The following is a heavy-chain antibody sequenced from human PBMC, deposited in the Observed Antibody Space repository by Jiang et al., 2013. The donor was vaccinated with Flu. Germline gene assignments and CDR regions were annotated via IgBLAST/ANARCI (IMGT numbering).Heavy chain of an antibody. CDR2: IYYSGST. CDR1: GGSISSSSYY. J-gene: IGHJ4*02. V-gene: IGHV4-39*01. D-gene: IGHD2-15*01. Sequence: LLKPSETLSLTCTVSGGSISSSSYYWGWIRQPPGKGLEWIGSIYYSGSTYYNPSLKSRATISVDTSKNQFSLKLSSVTAADTAVYYCASQALCSGGSCYFDYFDYWGQGTLVTVSS. CDR3: ASQALCSGGSCYFDYFDY.